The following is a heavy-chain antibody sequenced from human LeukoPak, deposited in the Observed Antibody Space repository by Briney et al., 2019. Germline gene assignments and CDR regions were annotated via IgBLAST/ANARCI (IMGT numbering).Heavy chain of an antibody. D-gene: IGHD2-15*01. CDR3: ASMVVVAATIFDY. J-gene: IGHJ4*02. CDR2: INHSGST. CDR1: GDSIINNRC. V-gene: IGHV4-4*02. Sequence: SETLSLTCAVSGDSIINNRCWTWVRQPPGKGLEWIGEINHSGSTNYNPSLKSRVTISVDTSKNQFSLKLSSVTAADTAVYYCASMVVVAATIFDYWGQGTLVTVSS.